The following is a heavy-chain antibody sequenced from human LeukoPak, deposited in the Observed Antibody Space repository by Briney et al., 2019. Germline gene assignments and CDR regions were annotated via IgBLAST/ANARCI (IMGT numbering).Heavy chain of an antibody. CDR2: IWYDGSNK. D-gene: IGHD4-17*01. V-gene: IGHV3-33*01. Sequence: GRSLRLSCAASGFTFSSYGMHWVRQAPGKGLEWVAVIWYDGSNKYYADSVKGRFTISRDNSKNTLYLQMNSLRAEDTAVYYCARDQGGDYDAFDIWGLGTIVTVSS. CDR3: ARDQGGDYDAFDI. J-gene: IGHJ3*02. CDR1: GFTFSSYG.